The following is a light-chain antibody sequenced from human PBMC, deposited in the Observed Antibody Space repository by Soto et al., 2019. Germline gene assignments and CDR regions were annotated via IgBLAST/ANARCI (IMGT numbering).Light chain of an antibody. Sequence: IVLTQSPATLSVSPGERATLSCRASQSVSSNLAWHQQRPGQAPRLLIYGASTRATGVPARFSGSGSGTDYALTISRLEPEDFAVYYCQQYNWPPYTFGQGTKVDIK. CDR1: QSVSSN. V-gene: IGKV3D-15*01. CDR3: QQYNWPPYT. J-gene: IGKJ2*01. CDR2: GAS.